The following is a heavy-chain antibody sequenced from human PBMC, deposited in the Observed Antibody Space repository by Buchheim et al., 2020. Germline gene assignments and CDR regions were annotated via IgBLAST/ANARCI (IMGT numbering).Heavy chain of an antibody. CDR1: GGSISSYY. CDR3: AREVRGLDY. CDR2: VYSGWTT. V-gene: IGHV4-59*01. Sequence: QVQLQESGPGLVKPSETLSLTCSVSGGSISSYYWNWVRQPPGRGLEWIGYVYSGWTTNYNPSLESRVTISIDKSKNQFSLKLRSVTAADTAIYYCAREVRGLDYWGQGTL. J-gene: IGHJ4*02. D-gene: IGHD3-10*01.